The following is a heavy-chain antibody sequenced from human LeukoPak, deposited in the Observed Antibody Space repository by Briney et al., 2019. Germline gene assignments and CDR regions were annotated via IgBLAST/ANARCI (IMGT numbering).Heavy chain of an antibody. J-gene: IGHJ6*02. CDR2: ISGSGGST. CDR1: GFTFSSYA. V-gene: IGHV3-23*01. D-gene: IGHD3-3*01. Sequence: GGSLRLSCAASGFTFSSYAMSWVRQAPGKGLEWVSAISGSGGSTYYADSVRGRFTISRDNSKNTLYLQMNSLRAEDTAVYYCAKGRDFWMWRDGMDVWGQGTTVTVSS. CDR3: AKGRDFWMWRDGMDV.